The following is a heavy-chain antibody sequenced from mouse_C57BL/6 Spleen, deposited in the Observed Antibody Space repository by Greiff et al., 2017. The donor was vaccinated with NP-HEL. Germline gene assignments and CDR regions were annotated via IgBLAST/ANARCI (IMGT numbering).Heavy chain of an antibody. V-gene: IGHV1-19*01. CDR2: INPYNGGT. J-gene: IGHJ2*01. CDR3: AREVITTVVATEGYFDY. Sequence: VQLQQSGPVLVKPGASVTMSCKASGYTFTDYYMNWVKQSHGKSLEWIGVINPYNGGTSYNQKFKGKATLTVDKYSSTVYMELNSLTSEDSSVYYCAREVITTVVATEGYFDYWGQGTTLTVSS. CDR1: GYTFTDYY. D-gene: IGHD1-1*01.